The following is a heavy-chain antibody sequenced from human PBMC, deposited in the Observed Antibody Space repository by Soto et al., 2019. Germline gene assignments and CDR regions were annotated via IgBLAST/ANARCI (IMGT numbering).Heavy chain of an antibody. D-gene: IGHD4-17*01. CDR2: ISGSGDST. CDR3: AKDHGPYGDGLDY. Sequence: PGGSLRLSCAASGFTFSSYAMNWVRQAPGKGLEWVSVISGSGDSTYYADSVKGRFTISRDNSKNTLYLQMNSLRTEDTAVYYCAKDHGPYGDGLDYWGQGTLVTVSS. J-gene: IGHJ4*02. CDR1: GFTFSSYA. V-gene: IGHV3-23*01.